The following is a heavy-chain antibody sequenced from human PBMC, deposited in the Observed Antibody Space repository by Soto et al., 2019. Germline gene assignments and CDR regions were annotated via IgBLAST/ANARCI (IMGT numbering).Heavy chain of an antibody. Sequence: GGSLRLSCAASGVTFSSYSMNWVRQAPGKGLEWVSSISSSSSYIYYADSVKGRLTISRDNAKNSLYLQMNSLRAEETAVYYCARDDTLSWLEVAGTSGDFQHWGQGTLVTVSS. CDR3: ARDDTLSWLEVAGTSGDFQH. V-gene: IGHV3-21*01. CDR2: ISSSSSYI. D-gene: IGHD6-19*01. J-gene: IGHJ1*01. CDR1: GVTFSSYS.